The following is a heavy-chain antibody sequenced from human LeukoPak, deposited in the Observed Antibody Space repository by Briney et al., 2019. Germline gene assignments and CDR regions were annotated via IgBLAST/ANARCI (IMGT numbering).Heavy chain of an antibody. V-gene: IGHV3-11*04. D-gene: IGHD3-22*01. J-gene: IGHJ4*02. CDR3: ARDAVRALDSSGYYDY. CDR2: ISSSGTTI. CDR1: GFTFSDYY. Sequence: PGGSLRLSCAASGFTFSDYYMSLIRQAPVKGLEWVSDISSSGTTIYYADSVKGRFTISRDNSKNTLYLQMNSLRAEDTAVYYCARDAVRALDSSGYYDYWGQGTLVTVSS.